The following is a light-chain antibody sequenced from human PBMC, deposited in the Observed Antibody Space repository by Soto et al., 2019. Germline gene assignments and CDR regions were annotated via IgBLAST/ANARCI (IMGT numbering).Light chain of an antibody. J-gene: IGLJ1*01. CDR1: SSDIGDSNY. CDR2: DVS. CDR3: SSFRSSSTSYV. Sequence: QPASVSECTGHSITIYYTETSSDIGDSNYVSWYQQHPGKAPKLVIYDVSNRPSGVSNRFPGSKSANTASLTISGLQAEDEADYYCSSFRSSSTSYVFGTGTKVTXL. V-gene: IGLV2-14*03.